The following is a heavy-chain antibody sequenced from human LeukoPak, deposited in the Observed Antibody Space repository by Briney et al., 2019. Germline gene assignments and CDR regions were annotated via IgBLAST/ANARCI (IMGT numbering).Heavy chain of an antibody. CDR1: GFTFSSYS. Sequence: PGGSLRLSCAASGFTFSSYSMNWVRQAPGKGLEWVSSISSSSSYIYYADSVKGRFTISRDNAKNSLYLQMNSLRAEVTAVYYCARACSSGYQDDAFDIWGQGTMVTVSS. D-gene: IGHD3-22*01. J-gene: IGHJ3*02. V-gene: IGHV3-21*01. CDR2: ISSSSSYI. CDR3: ARACSSGYQDDAFDI.